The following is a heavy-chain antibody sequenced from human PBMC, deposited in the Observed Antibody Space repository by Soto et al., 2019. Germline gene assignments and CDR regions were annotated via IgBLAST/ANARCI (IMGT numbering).Heavy chain of an antibody. CDR3: AGGQYYFDY. CDR2: ISYDGSNK. Sequence: QVQLVESGGGVVQPGRSLRLSCAASGFPFSSYGMHWVRQAPGKGLEWVAHISYDGSNKHYTDSVKCRFTISRDNSKNMLYLQMSSLRAEDTAVYYCAGGQYYFDYCGQGTRVSVSS. V-gene: IGHV3-30*03. CDR1: GFPFSSYG. J-gene: IGHJ4*02. D-gene: IGHD2-15*01.